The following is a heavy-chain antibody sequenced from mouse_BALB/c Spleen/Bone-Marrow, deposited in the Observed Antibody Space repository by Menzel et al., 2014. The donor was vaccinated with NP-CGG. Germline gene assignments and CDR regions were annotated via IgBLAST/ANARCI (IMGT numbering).Heavy chain of an antibody. CDR3: ARKRYGGYFDV. Sequence: VQLQESGPGLVQPSQSLSITCTVSGFSLTSYGVHWVRQSPGKGLEWLGVLWSGGSTDYNAAFISRLSISKDNSKSQVFFKMNSLQANDTAIYYCARKRYGGYFDVWGAGTTVTVSS. V-gene: IGHV2-2*02. D-gene: IGHD2-14*01. J-gene: IGHJ1*01. CDR2: LWSGGST. CDR1: GFSLTSYG.